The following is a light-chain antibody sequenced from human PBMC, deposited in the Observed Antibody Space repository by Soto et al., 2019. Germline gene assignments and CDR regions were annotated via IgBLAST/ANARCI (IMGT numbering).Light chain of an antibody. J-gene: IGKJ1*01. CDR1: QSINSAY. V-gene: IGKV3-20*01. Sequence: DIVLTQSPGTLSLSPGERATLSCRASQSINSAYLAWYQQKPGQAPRLLIYGASTRATGIPDRFSGSGSGTDFTLTISRLEPEDLAVYYCQQYGNSPPWTFGQGTKVEI. CDR3: QQYGNSPPWT. CDR2: GAS.